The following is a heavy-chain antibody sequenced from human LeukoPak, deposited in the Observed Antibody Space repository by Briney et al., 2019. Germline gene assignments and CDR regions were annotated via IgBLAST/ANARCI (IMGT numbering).Heavy chain of an antibody. CDR2: IIPILGTA. D-gene: IGHD3-16*01. CDR1: GGTFSSYG. J-gene: IGHJ4*02. Sequence: SVKVSCKASGGTFSSYGISWVRQAPGQGLEWMGRIIPILGTANYAQKFQGRVTITTDESTSTDYMELSSLRSADTAVYYCAISGLAQPVGLWDYWGQGTLVTVSS. V-gene: IGHV1-69*05. CDR3: AISGLAQPVGLWDY.